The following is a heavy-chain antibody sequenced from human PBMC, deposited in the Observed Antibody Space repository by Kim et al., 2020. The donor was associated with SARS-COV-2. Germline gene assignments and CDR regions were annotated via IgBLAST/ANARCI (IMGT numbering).Heavy chain of an antibody. CDR1: GFTFINYP. V-gene: IGHV3-48*01. CDR2: ISSSSSTI. Sequence: GGSLRLSCAASGFTFINYPMNWVRQAPGKGLEWVSYISSSSSTIYYADSVKGRFTISRDTATNSLDLQMNSQRAEDTAVYYCARGRSHEPFDYWGQGTL. CDR3: ARGRSHEPFDY. J-gene: IGHJ4*02. D-gene: IGHD6-19*01.